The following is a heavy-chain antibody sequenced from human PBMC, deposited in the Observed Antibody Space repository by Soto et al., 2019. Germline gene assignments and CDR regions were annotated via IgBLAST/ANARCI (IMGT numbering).Heavy chain of an antibody. Sequence: GGSLRLSCAASGFTFSSCAMSWVRQAPGKGLEWVSAISAGAVATNYADSVKGRFTISRDNAKNILCLQMNSLRAEDTAVYYCAKARTSETAYDVFAFWGQGTVVTVSS. CDR3: AKARTSETAYDVFAF. D-gene: IGHD2-21*02. J-gene: IGHJ3*01. CDR1: GFTFSSCA. V-gene: IGHV3-23*01. CDR2: ISAGAVAT.